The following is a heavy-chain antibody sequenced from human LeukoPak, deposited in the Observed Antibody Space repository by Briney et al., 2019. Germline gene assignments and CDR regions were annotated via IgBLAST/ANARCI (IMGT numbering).Heavy chain of an antibody. CDR2: IKQDGSEK. J-gene: IGHJ3*02. D-gene: IGHD3-22*01. CDR1: GFTFSSYW. Sequence: GGSLRLSCAASGFTFSSYWMSWVRQAPGKGLEWVANIKQDGSEKYYVDSVKGRFTISRDNAKNSLYLQMNSLRAEDTAVYYCAREAPGSNYYDSSGYSAFDIWGQGTMVTASS. CDR3: AREAPGSNYYDSSGYSAFDI. V-gene: IGHV3-7*01.